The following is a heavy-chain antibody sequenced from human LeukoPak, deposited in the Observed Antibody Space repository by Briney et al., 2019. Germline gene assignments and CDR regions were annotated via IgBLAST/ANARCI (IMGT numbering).Heavy chain of an antibody. D-gene: IGHD6-13*01. CDR2: LSTYSDET. J-gene: IGHJ4*02. Sequence: ASGRVSCKAFGYTFTSHDINWVRQAPGQGLEWRGWLSTYSDETGYAQKFQGRVSMTRDNSIDTAYMELRGLKSDDTAVYYCARGGAAAETSGFDHWGRGTLVIVSA. V-gene: IGHV1-8*01. CDR3: ARGGAAAETSGFDH. CDR1: GYTFTSHD.